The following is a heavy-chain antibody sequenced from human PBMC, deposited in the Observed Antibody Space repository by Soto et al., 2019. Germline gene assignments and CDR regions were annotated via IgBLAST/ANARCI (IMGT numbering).Heavy chain of an antibody. CDR3: AKDLGGYDMS. D-gene: IGHD5-12*01. J-gene: IGHJ4*02. CDR1: GFTFDDYA. V-gene: IGHV3-9*01. CDR2: ISWNSGSI. Sequence: GGSLRLSCAASGFTFDDYAMHWVRQAPGKGLEWVSGISWNSGSIGYADSVKGRFTISRDNAKNSLYLQMNSLRAEDTALYYCAKDLGGYDMSWGQGTLVTVSS.